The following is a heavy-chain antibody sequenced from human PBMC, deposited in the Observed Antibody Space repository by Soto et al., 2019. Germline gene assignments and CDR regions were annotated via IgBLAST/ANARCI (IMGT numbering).Heavy chain of an antibody. J-gene: IGHJ4*02. V-gene: IGHV3-48*01. D-gene: IGHD6-13*01. CDR1: GFTFSSYS. Sequence: SLRLSCAASGFTFSSYSMNWVRQAPGKGLEWVSYISSSGSNKYYADSVKGRFTISRDNSKNSLYLQMNSLRAEDTAVYYCARERGIAAAGPFDYWGQGTLVTVSS. CDR3: ARERGIAAAGPFDY. CDR2: ISSSGSNK.